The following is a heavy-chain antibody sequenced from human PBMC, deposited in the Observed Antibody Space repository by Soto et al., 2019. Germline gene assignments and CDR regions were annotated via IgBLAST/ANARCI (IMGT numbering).Heavy chain of an antibody. D-gene: IGHD3-22*01. J-gene: IGHJ6*02. CDR3: ARAHAGGDYYDSSGYLSLGMDV. V-gene: IGHV4-30-4*01. Sequence: LSLTCTVSGGSISSGDYYWSWIRQPPGKGLEWIGYIYYSGSTYYNPSLKSRVTISVDTSKNQFSLKLSSVTAADTAVYYCARAHAGGDYYDSSGYLSLGMDVWGQGTTVTVSS. CDR1: GGSISSGDYY. CDR2: IYYSGST.